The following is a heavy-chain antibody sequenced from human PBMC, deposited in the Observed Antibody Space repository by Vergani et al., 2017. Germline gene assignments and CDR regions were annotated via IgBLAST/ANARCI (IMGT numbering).Heavy chain of an antibody. J-gene: IGHJ5*02. CDR2: INAGNGNT. V-gene: IGHV1-3*01. D-gene: IGHD6-13*01. Sequence: QVQLVQSGAEVKKPGASVKVSCKASGYTFTSYAMRWVRQAPGQRLEWMGWINAGNGNTKYSQKFQGRVTITRDTSASTAYMELSSLRSEDTAVYYCARVMEVAAAGRRDWFDPWGQGTLVTFSS. CDR3: ARVMEVAAAGRRDWFDP. CDR1: GYTFTSYA.